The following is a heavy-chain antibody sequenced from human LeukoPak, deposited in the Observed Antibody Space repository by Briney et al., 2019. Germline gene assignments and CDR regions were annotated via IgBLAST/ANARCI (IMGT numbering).Heavy chain of an antibody. V-gene: IGHV3-48*04. Sequence: GGSLRLSCAASGFTFSSYSMNWVRQAPGKGLEWVSYISSGGSTTYYAGSVKGRFTVSRDNAKNSLYLQMNSLRAEDTAVYYCARDLLGAARPRYFDYWGQGTLVTVSS. CDR3: ARDLLGAARPRYFDY. CDR1: GFTFSSYS. D-gene: IGHD6-6*01. CDR2: ISSGGSTT. J-gene: IGHJ4*02.